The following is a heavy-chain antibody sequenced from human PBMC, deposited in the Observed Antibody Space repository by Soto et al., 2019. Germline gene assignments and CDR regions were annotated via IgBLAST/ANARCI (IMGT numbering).Heavy chain of an antibody. J-gene: IGHJ4*02. CDR1: GGSISSYY. V-gene: IGHV4-59*08. Sequence: SETLSLTCTVSGGSISSYYWSWFRQSPGKRMEWIGYVHHSWGSSYNPSLKSRVTISVDTSKNQFSLKLSSVTAADTAVYYCARRYGGTFDYWGQGTLVTVSS. CDR3: ARRYGGTFDY. D-gene: IGHD2-15*01. CDR2: VHHSWGS.